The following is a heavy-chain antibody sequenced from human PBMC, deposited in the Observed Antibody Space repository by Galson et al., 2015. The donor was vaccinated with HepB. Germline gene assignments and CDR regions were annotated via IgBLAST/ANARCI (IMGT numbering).Heavy chain of an antibody. CDR3: SRVQYYSGSGSYYNPFDY. CDR2: ITIKGYGETT. J-gene: IGHJ4*02. D-gene: IGHD3-10*01. Sequence: SLRLSCAASGFSFGDYGMSWVRQAPGKGLEWVGFITIKGYGETTEYAASVKGRFIISRDDSKSIAYLQMNSLKTEDTAVYYCSRVQYYSGSGSYYNPFDYWGQGTLVTVSS. CDR1: GFSFGDYG. V-gene: IGHV3-49*04.